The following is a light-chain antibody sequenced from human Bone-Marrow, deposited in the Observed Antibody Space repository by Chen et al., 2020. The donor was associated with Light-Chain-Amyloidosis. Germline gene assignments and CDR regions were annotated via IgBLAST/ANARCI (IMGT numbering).Light chain of an antibody. J-gene: IGKJ4*01. CDR2: GSS. CDR1: QTISSNY. V-gene: IGKV3-20*01. Sequence: EIVLTQSSGNLSLSPGEGANLSCRASQTISSNYLTWYQQKFGQAPRLLIYGSSSRATGIPDRFTGSGSGTDFTLTINRLEPEDFAMYYCQQYGTSTLTFGGGTKVEIK. CDR3: QQYGTSTLT.